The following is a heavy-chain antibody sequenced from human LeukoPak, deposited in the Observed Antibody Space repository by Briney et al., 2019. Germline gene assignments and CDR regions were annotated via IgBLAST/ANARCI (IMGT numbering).Heavy chain of an antibody. J-gene: IGHJ4*02. D-gene: IGHD4-23*01. V-gene: IGHV3-23*01. CDR3: ARRAGGYSHPYDY. CDR2: ISGSGGST. Sequence: GGSLRLSCAASGFTFSSYAMSWVRQAPGKGLEWVTAISGSGGSTYYADSVKGRFTISRDNSKNTLYLQMNSLRAEDTAVYYCARRAGGYSHPYDYWGQGTLVTVSS. CDR1: GFTFSSYA.